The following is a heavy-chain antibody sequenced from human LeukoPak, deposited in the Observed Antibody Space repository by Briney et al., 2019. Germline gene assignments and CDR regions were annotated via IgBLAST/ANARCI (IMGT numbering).Heavy chain of an antibody. CDR3: ASSYSSSWYYYFHH. J-gene: IGHJ1*01. CDR1: GYTFIIHW. CDR2: IYPGDSDT. V-gene: IGHV5-51*01. Sequence: GESLKISYKASGYTFIIHWIGWVRQTPGKGLEWMGIIYPGDSDTRYSPSFQGQVTISADKSISTAYLQWSSLKASDTAMYYCASSYSSSWYYYFHHWGQGTLVTVSS. D-gene: IGHD6-13*01.